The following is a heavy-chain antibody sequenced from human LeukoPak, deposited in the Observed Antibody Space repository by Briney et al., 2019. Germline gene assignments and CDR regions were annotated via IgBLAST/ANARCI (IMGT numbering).Heavy chain of an antibody. D-gene: IGHD4-23*01. V-gene: IGHV3-23*01. CDR2: IGSSGAST. Sequence: GVTLRLSCAASGFTFSNYGMSWVRQAPGKGLEWVSAIGSSGASTYYADSVKGRFTISRDNSKNTLYLQMNSLRAEDTAVYYCAKYCGGSGYFDYWGQGTLVTVSS. J-gene: IGHJ4*02. CDR3: AKYCGGSGYFDY. CDR1: GFTFSNYG.